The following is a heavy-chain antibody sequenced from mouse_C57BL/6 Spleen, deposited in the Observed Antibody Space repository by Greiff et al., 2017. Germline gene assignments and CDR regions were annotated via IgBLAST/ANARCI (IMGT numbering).Heavy chain of an antibody. CDR2: IYPGDGDT. J-gene: IGHJ2*01. CDR3: AREPLLTAYYFDY. D-gene: IGHD4-1*01. V-gene: IGHV1-82*01. Sequence: VQLVESGPELVKPGASVKISCKASGYAFSSSWMNWVKQRPGQGLEWIGRIYPGDGDTNYNGKFKGKATLTADKSSSTAYMLLSSLTSDDSAVYFCAREPLLTAYYFDYWGQGTTLTVAS. CDR1: GYAFSSSW.